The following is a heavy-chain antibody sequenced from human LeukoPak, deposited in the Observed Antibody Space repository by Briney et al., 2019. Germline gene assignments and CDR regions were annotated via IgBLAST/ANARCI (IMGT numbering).Heavy chain of an antibody. CDR1: GYTFTGYY. D-gene: IGHD4-23*01. CDR2: INPNSGGT. V-gene: IGHV1-2*02. Sequence: ASVKVSCKASGYTFTGYYMHWVRQAPGQGLEWMGWINPNSGGTNYAQKFQGRVTMTRDTSISTAYMELSRLRSDDTAVYYCARDRYDYGGNWVDYWGQGTLVTVSS. CDR3: ARDRYDYGGNWVDY. J-gene: IGHJ4*02.